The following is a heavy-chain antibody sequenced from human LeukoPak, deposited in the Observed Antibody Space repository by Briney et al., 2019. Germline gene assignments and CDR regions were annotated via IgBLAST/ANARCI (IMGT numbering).Heavy chain of an antibody. CDR2: INAGNGNT. CDR1: GYTFTSYA. Sequence: ASVKVSCKASGYTFTSYAMHWVRQAPGQRLEWMGWINAGNGNTKYSQKFQGRVTITRDTSASTAYMELSSLRSEDTAVYYCAREILQRGRGDHWGQGTLVTVSS. D-gene: IGHD1-26*01. V-gene: IGHV1-3*01. CDR3: AREILQRGRGDH. J-gene: IGHJ4*02.